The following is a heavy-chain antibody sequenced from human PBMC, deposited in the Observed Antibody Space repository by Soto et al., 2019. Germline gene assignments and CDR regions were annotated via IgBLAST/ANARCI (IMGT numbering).Heavy chain of an antibody. CDR3: ARRRYYYDSSGYLNRVFDY. D-gene: IGHD3-22*01. CDR2: IYYSGST. Sequence: SLTCPVSGGSISSSSYYWGWIRQPPGKGLEWIGSIYYSGSTYYNPSLKSRVTISLDTSKNQFSLKLISLTAADTAVYYCARRRYYYDSSGYLNRVFDYWGQGTLVTVSS. CDR1: GGSISSSSYY. J-gene: IGHJ4*02. V-gene: IGHV4-39*01.